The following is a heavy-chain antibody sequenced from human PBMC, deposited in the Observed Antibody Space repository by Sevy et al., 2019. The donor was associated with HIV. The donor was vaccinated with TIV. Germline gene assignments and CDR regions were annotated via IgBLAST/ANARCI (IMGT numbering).Heavy chain of an antibody. V-gene: IGHV3-11*06. CDR2: ISSSSIYT. Sequence: GGSLRLSCAASGFTFSDYYMSWIRQAPGKGLEWVSYISSSSIYTNYADSVKGRFTISRDNAKNSLYLQMNSLRAEDTAVYYCARDRPRDVLLWFGEEGFNYWGQGTLVTVSS. CDR1: GFTFSDYY. CDR3: ARDRPRDVLLWFGEEGFNY. J-gene: IGHJ4*02. D-gene: IGHD3-10*01.